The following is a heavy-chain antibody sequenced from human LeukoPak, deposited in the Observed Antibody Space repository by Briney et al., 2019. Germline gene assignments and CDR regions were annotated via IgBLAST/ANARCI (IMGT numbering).Heavy chain of an antibody. CDR1: GGSISSSNYY. D-gene: IGHD3-22*01. CDR2: IYNGGST. V-gene: IGHV4-39*01. Sequence: SETLSLTCSVSGGSISSSNYYWAWIRQPPGKGLERIGSIYNGGSTYYNPSVKSRVTISVDTSKNPFSLKLSSVTAADTAVYYCARHWSSVTMIVVVSPFDNWGQGTLVTVSS. CDR3: ARHWSSVTMIVVVSPFDN. J-gene: IGHJ4*02.